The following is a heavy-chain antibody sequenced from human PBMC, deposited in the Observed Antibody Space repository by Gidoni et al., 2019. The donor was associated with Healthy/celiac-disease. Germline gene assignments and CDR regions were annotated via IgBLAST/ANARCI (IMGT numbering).Heavy chain of an antibody. CDR1: GFTFSSYG. CDR3: AKDSGDLGYYDSSGYYTNYYYYGMDV. J-gene: IGHJ6*02. V-gene: IGHV3-30*18. D-gene: IGHD3-22*01. Sequence: QVQLVESGGGVVQPGRSLRLSCAASGFTFSSYGMHWVRQAPGKGLEWVAVISYDGSNKYYADSVKGRFTISRDNSKNTLYLQMNSLRAEDTAVYYCAKDSGDLGYYDSSGYYTNYYYYGMDVWGQGTTVTVSS. CDR2: ISYDGSNK.